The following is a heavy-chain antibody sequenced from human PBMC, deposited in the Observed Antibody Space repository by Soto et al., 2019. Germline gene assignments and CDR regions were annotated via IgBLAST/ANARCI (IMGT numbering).Heavy chain of an antibody. CDR1: GFAFSSYG. Sequence: QVQLVESGGGVVQPGRSLRLSCAASGFAFSSYGRYWVRQAPGKGLEWVAVMSYDGSNEYYADSVKGRFTISRDNSKNTLYLQMNSLRVEDTAVYFCGRKTPGGVIAPFHYWGQGTLVTVSS. CDR2: MSYDGSNE. D-gene: IGHD3-16*02. V-gene: IGHV3-30*03. J-gene: IGHJ4*02. CDR3: GRKTPGGVIAPFHY.